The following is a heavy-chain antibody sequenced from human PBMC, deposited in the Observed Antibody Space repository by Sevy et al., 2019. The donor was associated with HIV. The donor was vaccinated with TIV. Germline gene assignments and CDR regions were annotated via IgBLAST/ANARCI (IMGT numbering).Heavy chain of an antibody. CDR3: AREGCTNPHDY. D-gene: IGHD2-8*01. CDR1: GFDFSIYS. V-gene: IGHV3-23*01. J-gene: IGHJ4*02. Sequence: GGSLRLSCAASGFDFSIYSMSWVRQAPGKGLEWVSTLSFGCGKINYADSVKGRFTISRDKSKSSVYLQMNNMRVEDTAVYYCAREGCTNPHDYWGQGTLVTVSS. CDR2: LSFGCGKI.